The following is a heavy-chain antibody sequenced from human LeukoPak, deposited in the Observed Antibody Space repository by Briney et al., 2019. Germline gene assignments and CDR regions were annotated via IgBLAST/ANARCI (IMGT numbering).Heavy chain of an antibody. CDR2: IKSKTDGGTT. J-gene: IGHJ4*02. V-gene: IGHV3-15*01. CDR3: TTAPVWLGESFQNDY. Sequence: PGGSLRLSCAASGFTFSNAWMSWVRQAPGKGLEWVGRIKSKTDGGTTDYAAPVKGRFTISRDDSKNTLYLQMNSLKTEDTAVYYCTTAPVWLGESFQNDYWGQGTLVTVSS. D-gene: IGHD3-10*01. CDR1: GFTFSNAW.